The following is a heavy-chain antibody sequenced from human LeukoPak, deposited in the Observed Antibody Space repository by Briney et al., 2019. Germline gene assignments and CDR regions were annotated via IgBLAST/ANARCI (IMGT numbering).Heavy chain of an antibody. Sequence: GGSLRLSCAASGFSFSSYRLNWVRQAPGKGLEWVSSISSSSSYIYYADSVKGRFTISRDNAKKSLYLQMNSLRAEDTAVYYCAKGAAAGSDGYFQHWGQGTLVTVSS. CDR2: ISSSSSYI. V-gene: IGHV3-21*01. CDR3: AKGAAAGSDGYFQH. J-gene: IGHJ1*01. D-gene: IGHD6-13*01. CDR1: GFSFSSYR.